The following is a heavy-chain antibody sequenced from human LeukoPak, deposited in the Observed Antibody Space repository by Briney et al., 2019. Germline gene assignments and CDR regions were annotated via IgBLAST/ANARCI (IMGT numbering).Heavy chain of an antibody. CDR3: ARDGI. CDR2: ISTTGSTT. J-gene: IGHJ3*02. Sequence: GGSLRLSYAGSGFTFSSFTLTWVRQAPGKGLEWVSYISTTGSTTYYADSVKGRFTISRDNAKNSLYLQMNSLRDEDTAVYYCARDGIWGQGTMVTVSS. V-gene: IGHV3-48*02. CDR1: GFTFSSFT.